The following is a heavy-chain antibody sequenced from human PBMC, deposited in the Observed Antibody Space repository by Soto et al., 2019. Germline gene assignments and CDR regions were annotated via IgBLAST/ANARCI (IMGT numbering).Heavy chain of an antibody. CDR1: GFTFSTYA. V-gene: IGHV3-30*12. Sequence: GGSLRLSCVASGFTFSTYAMHWVRQAPGKGQEWVAIIYYDGRTKDYAEPVKGRFTISRDNSKNTLYLQMNSLKNEDTAVYYCTTDLTYYDFWSGYQKMSTTFGMDVWGQGTTVTVSS. D-gene: IGHD3-3*01. J-gene: IGHJ6*02. CDR2: IYYDGRTK. CDR3: TTDLTYYDFWSGYQKMSTTFGMDV.